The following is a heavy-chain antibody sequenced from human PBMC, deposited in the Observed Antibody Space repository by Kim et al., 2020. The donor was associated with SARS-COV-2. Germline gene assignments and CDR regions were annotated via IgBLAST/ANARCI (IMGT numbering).Heavy chain of an antibody. V-gene: IGHV3-21*06. Sequence: GGSLRLSCAASGFIFDNYVMTWVRQAPGKGLEWVAYITSSGGHIYYADSLKGRFTISRDNAKNSLYLQMNSLSAQDTAVYYCARDLVEFGSDKHYNSFGLDVWGQGTTVIVAS. D-gene: IGHD3-16*01. CDR3: ARDLVEFGSDKHYNSFGLDV. CDR1: GFIFDNYV. CDR2: ITSSGGHI. J-gene: IGHJ6*02.